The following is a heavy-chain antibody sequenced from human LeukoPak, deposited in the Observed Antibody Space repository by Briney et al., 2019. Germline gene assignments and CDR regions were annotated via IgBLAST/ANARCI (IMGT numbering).Heavy chain of an antibody. J-gene: IGHJ5*02. CDR2: IYYSGST. CDR1: GGSISSYY. Sequence: SETLSLTCTVSGGSISSYYWSWIRQPPGKGLEWIGYIYYSGSTNYNPSLKSRVTISVDTSKKQFSLKLSSVTAADTAVYYCARGRDYYDSSGYYNWFDPWGQGTLVTVSS. V-gene: IGHV4-59*01. D-gene: IGHD3-22*01. CDR3: ARGRDYYDSSGYYNWFDP.